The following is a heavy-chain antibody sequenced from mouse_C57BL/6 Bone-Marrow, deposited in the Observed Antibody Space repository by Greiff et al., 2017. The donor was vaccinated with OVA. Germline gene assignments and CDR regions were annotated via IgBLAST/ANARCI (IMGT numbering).Heavy chain of an antibody. CDR1: GYTFTSYW. D-gene: IGHD4-1*01. CDR3: AREDGANWADY. V-gene: IGHV1-62-3*01. Sequence: QVQLQQSGAELVKPGASVKLSCKASGYTFTSYWMHWVKQRPGRGLEWIGWIDPDSGGTKYNEKFKGKATVTADKSSSTAYMQLSSLTSEDSAVYYCAREDGANWADYWGQGTRVTVSA. J-gene: IGHJ3*01. CDR2: IDPDSGGT.